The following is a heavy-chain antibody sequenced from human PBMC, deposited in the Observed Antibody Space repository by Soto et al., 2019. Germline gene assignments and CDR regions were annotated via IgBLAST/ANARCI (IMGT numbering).Heavy chain of an antibody. CDR1: GGSISSGGYY. CDR2: IYYSGST. CDR3: ARDQLNLWFDP. Sequence: QVQLQESGPGLVKPSQTLSLTCTVSGGSISSGGYYWSWIRQHPGKGLEWIGYIYYSGSTYYNPSLKSRVTISVDTSKNQLSRKLSSVTAADTAVYYCARDQLNLWFDPWGQGTLVTVSS. D-gene: IGHD1-1*01. J-gene: IGHJ5*02. V-gene: IGHV4-31*03.